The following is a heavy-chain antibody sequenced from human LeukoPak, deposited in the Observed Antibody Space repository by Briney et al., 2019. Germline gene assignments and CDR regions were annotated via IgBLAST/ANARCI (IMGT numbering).Heavy chain of an antibody. CDR3: ARWYCSSTTCYHMDV. Sequence: SETLSLTCTVSGGSISSYYWSWIRQPPGKGLEYIGHIYYSGNTDYNPSLKSRVTISVDTSKNQFSLNLSSVTAADTAVYYCARWYCSSTTCYHMDVWGKGTTVTVSS. CDR1: GGSISSYY. D-gene: IGHD2/OR15-2a*01. CDR2: IYYSGNT. V-gene: IGHV4-59*01. J-gene: IGHJ6*03.